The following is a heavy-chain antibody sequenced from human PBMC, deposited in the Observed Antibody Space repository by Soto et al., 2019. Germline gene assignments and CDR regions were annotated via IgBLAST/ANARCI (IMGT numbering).Heavy chain of an antibody. CDR3: ASRHSSPYFDY. D-gene: IGHD6-13*01. CDR2: IYYSGST. V-gene: IGHV4-30-4*01. Sequence: PSETLPLTCTVSGGSISSGDYYWSWIRQPPGKGLEWIGSIYYSGSTYYNPSLKSRVTISVDTSKNQFSLKLNSVTAADTAVYYCASRHSSPYFDYWGQGTLVTVSS. J-gene: IGHJ4*02. CDR1: GGSISSGDYY.